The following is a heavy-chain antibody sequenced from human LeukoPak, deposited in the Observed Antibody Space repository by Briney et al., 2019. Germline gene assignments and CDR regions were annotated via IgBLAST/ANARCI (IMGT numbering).Heavy chain of an antibody. CDR3: AMDAMVRGTFDF. CDR1: GYTFTSYG. V-gene: IGHV1-18*04. CDR2: ISAYNGNT. Sequence: GASVKVSCKASGYTFTSYGISWVRQPPGQGREWMGWISAYNGNTNYAQKLQGRVTMTTDTSTSTAYMELRSLRSDDTAVYYCAMDAMVRGTFDFWGQGTLVTVSS. D-gene: IGHD3-10*01. J-gene: IGHJ4*02.